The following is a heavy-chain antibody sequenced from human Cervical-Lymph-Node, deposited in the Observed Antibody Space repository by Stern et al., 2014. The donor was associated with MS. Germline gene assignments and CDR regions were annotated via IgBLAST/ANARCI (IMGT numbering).Heavy chain of an antibody. CDR3: ARVSVASTEDY. CDR1: GYTFTNYP. D-gene: IGHD6-19*01. V-gene: IGHV7-4-1*02. Sequence: QVQLVQSGSELKKPGASVKISCKASGYTFTNYPMNWVRQAPGQGLEWMGWINTNTGKPTYAQDFTGRFDFSLDTSVSTAYLQISGLKSEDTAVYFCARVSVASTEDYWGQGTLVFVSS. CDR2: INTNTGKP. J-gene: IGHJ4*02.